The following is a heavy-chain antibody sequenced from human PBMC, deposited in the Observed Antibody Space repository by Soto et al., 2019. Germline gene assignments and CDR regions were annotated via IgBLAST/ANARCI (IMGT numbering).Heavy chain of an antibody. D-gene: IGHD3-3*01. V-gene: IGHV6-1*01. CDR1: GDSVSSNSAA. CDR2: TYYRSKWYN. CDR3: ARGYYDFWSGYLDAFDI. J-gene: IGHJ3*02. Sequence: SQTLSLTCAISGDSVSSNSAAWNWIRQSPSRGLEWLGRTYYRSKWYNDYAVSVKSRITINPDTSKNQFSLQLNSVTPEDTAVYYCARGYYDFWSGYLDAFDIWGQGTMVTVSS.